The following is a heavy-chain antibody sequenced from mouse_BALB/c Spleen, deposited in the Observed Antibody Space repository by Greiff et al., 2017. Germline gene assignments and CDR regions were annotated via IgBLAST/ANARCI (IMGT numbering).Heavy chain of an antibody. V-gene: IGHV1-4*02. CDR2: INPSSGYT. Sequence: VQLQQSAAELARPGASVKMSCKASGYTFTSYTMHWVKQRPGQGLEWIGYINPSSGYTEYNQKFKDKTTLTADKSSSTAYMQLSSLTSEDSAVYYCARSDGYDGPLYAMDYWGQGTSVTVSS. CDR1: GYTFTSYT. J-gene: IGHJ4*01. D-gene: IGHD2-2*01. CDR3: ARSDGYDGPLYAMDY.